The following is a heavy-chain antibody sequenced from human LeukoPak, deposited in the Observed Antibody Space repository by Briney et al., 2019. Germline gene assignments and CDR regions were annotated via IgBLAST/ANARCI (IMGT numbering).Heavy chain of an antibody. CDR2: IRSKGNSYAT. J-gene: IGHJ4*02. CDR1: GLTFSGSA. CDR3: AGPYDSSGHAFDY. Sequence: GGSLRLSCGACGLTFSGSAMHGVRQASGKGREWVGRIRSKGNSYATAYAASVKGRFTISRDDSKYTAYLQMNSLKTEDTAVYYCAGPYDSSGHAFDYWGRGTLVTVSS. D-gene: IGHD3-22*01. V-gene: IGHV3-73*01.